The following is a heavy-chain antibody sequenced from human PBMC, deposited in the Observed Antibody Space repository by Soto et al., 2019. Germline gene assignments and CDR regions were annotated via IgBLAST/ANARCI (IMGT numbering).Heavy chain of an antibody. V-gene: IGHV1-2*04. CDR3: ARDAWEQQLVHDRGAPYYMDV. CDR1: GYTFTGYY. D-gene: IGHD6-13*01. Sequence: ASVKVSCKASGYTFTGYYMHWVRQAPGQGLEWMGWINPNSGGTNYAQKFQGWVTMTRDTSISTAYMELSRLRSDDTAVYYCARDAWEQQLVHDRGAPYYMDVWGKGTTVTVSS. CDR2: INPNSGGT. J-gene: IGHJ6*03.